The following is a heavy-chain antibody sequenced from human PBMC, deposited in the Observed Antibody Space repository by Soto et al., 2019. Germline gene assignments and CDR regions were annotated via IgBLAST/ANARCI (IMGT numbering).Heavy chain of an antibody. D-gene: IGHD3-10*01. Sequence: EVQLVESGGGLVQPGGSLRLSCAASGFSFSSYSLTWVRQAPGKWLECVSYISSTSKNTIYYADSVKGRFTISRDNAQNSLYLQMNSMRDEDTAVYYCARGYASGIYYDWGQGTLVTVSS. CDR3: ARGYASGIYYD. CDR1: GFSFSSYS. CDR2: ISSTSKNTI. V-gene: IGHV3-48*02. J-gene: IGHJ4*02.